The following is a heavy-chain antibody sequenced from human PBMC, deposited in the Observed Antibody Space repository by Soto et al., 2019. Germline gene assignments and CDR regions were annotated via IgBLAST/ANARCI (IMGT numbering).Heavy chain of an antibody. D-gene: IGHD2-8*01. J-gene: IGHJ4*02. CDR1: DDPISRSSFY. Sequence: QVQLLEPGPGLVKPSETLSLTCTVSDDPISRSSFYWGWIRQPPGKELEWIGSIYYRGNTHYNPSLGSLVTLFVDSSKNHFSLKLRSVSAADTAVYFCASHATNGVLTAYATHYFDDWGLGTLVTVSS. CDR3: ASHATNGVLTAYATHYFDD. V-gene: IGHV4-39*02. CDR2: IYYRGNT.